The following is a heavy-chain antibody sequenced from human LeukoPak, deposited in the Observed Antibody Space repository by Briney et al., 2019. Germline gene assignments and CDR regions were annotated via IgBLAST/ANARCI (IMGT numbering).Heavy chain of an antibody. CDR1: GFTFSSYA. CDR3: ARVAMSDSSGYCDY. D-gene: IGHD3-22*01. CDR2: IWYDGSNE. J-gene: IGHJ4*02. Sequence: GGSLRLSCAASGFTFSSYAMHWVRQAPGKGLEWVAAIWYDGSNENYADSVRGRFTVSRDNPKNTVYLHMNSVRAEDTAVYYCARVAMSDSSGYCDYWGQGTLVTVSS. V-gene: IGHV3-33*01.